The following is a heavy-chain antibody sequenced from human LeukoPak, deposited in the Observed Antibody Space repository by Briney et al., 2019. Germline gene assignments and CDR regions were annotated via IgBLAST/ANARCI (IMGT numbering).Heavy chain of an antibody. CDR1: GYTFTNYG. CDR2: ISAYNGDT. V-gene: IGHV1-18*01. D-gene: IGHD1-26*01. CDR3: ARDFSNTSGFKVVVDF. J-gene: IGHJ4*02. Sequence: ASVKVSCKAPGYTFTNYGITWVRQAPGQGLELMGWISAYNGDTKYAQKVQGRLTMTTDASTSTAYMELRSLTSDDTAVYYCARDFSNTSGFKVVVDFWGQGTLVTVSS.